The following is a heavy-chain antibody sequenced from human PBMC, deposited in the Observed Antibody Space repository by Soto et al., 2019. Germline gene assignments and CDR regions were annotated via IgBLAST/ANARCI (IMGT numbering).Heavy chain of an antibody. CDR1: GGDIRRYY. V-gene: IGHV4-59*01. D-gene: IGHD2-21*02. CDR2: IYYSGST. Sequence: ETLRVTYPVSGGDIRRYYWIWIWQSPGKGLEWIGYIYYSGSTTYNNSLKSRVTISVDTSKNQFSLKLSSVTAADTAVYYCARHYCGGACYSDWFDPWGQGTRVTVS. CDR3: ARHYCGGACYSDWFDP. J-gene: IGHJ5*02.